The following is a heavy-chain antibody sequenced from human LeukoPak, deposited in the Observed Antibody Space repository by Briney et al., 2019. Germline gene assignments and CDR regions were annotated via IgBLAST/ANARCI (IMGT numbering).Heavy chain of an antibody. CDR3: AREAATFDS. J-gene: IGHJ4*02. CDR2: IRSDGSIA. V-gene: IGHV3-74*01. Sequence: GGSLRLSCAASGFTFSDYWMHWVRQTPGEGLVWVSRIRSDGSIANYADSVKGRFTISRDNAKNTLYLQMNSLRAEDTALYYCAREAATFDSWGQGTLVPVSS. CDR1: GFTFSDYW. D-gene: IGHD6-13*01.